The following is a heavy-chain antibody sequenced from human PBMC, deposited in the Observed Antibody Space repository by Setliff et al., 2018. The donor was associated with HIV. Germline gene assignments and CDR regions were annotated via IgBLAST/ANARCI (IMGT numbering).Heavy chain of an antibody. Sequence: SETLSLTCAVYGGSFSEYYWSWIRKSPGKGLEWIGEINHSGSTHYNPPLKSRATISVDTSKNQFSLRLNSVTAADTAVYYCARGATLLPGYSDRWEYFYMDVWGKGTTVTV. V-gene: IGHV4-34*01. D-gene: IGHD5-12*01. CDR3: ARGATLLPGYSDRWEYFYMDV. CDR1: GGSFSEYY. CDR2: INHSGST. J-gene: IGHJ6*03.